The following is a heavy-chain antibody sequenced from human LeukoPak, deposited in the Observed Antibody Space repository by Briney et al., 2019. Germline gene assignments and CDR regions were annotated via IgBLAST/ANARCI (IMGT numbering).Heavy chain of an antibody. J-gene: IGHJ4*02. CDR1: GFTFSSYA. V-gene: IGHV3-23*01. Sequence: GGSLRLSCAASGFTFSSYAMSWVRQAPGKGLEWVSAISVSGGSTWSADSVKGRFTISRDNSKNTLYLQMNSLRDEDTALYYSAKGSSGYYYGYFDYWGQGTLVTVSS. CDR3: AKGSSGYYYGYFDY. D-gene: IGHD3-22*01. CDR2: ISVSGGST.